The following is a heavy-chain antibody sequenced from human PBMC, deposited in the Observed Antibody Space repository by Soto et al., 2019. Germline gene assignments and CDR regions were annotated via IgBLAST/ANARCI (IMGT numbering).Heavy chain of an antibody. CDR1: GGPMNNYY. Sequence: QVQLQESGPGLVKPSETQSLTCTISGGPMNNYYCSWFRQPRGQGLEWIGYMGYNGFTRYNPSLRXXVXXSLDTAKNQFSLNLSSVTAADTALYYCARQGFGELHGLVDVWGQGITVTVSS. D-gene: IGHD3-10*01. CDR3: ARQGFGELHGLVDV. J-gene: IGHJ6*02. V-gene: IGHV4-59*08. CDR2: MGYNGFT.